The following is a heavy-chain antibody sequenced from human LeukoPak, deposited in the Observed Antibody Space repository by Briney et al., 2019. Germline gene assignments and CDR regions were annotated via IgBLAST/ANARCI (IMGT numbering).Heavy chain of an antibody. D-gene: IGHD5-18*01. CDR3: AKEQRYTYGYFFDY. CDR2: ITGSGDNT. J-gene: IGHJ4*02. CDR1: GFTFSSYA. V-gene: IGHV3-23*01. Sequence: SGGSLRLSCAASGFTFSSYAMSWVRQAPGKGLEWVSAITGSGDNTYYADSVKGRFTISRDISKNTLYLQMNSLRAEDTAVYYCAKEQRYTYGYFFDYWGQGTLVTVSS.